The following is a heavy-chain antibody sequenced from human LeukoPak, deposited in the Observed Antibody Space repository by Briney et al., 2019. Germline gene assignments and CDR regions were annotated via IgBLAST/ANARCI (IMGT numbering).Heavy chain of an antibody. CDR2: ISGSGGSR. Sequence: GGSLRLSCAASGFSFSSYAMSWVRQAPGKGLEWVSGISGSGGSRYYADSVKGRFTISRDNAKNSLYLQMNSLRAEDTAVYYCARDWACCGGDCYWTDAFDIWGQGTMVTVSS. V-gene: IGHV3-23*01. CDR1: GFSFSSYA. J-gene: IGHJ3*02. CDR3: ARDWACCGGDCYWTDAFDI. D-gene: IGHD2-21*02.